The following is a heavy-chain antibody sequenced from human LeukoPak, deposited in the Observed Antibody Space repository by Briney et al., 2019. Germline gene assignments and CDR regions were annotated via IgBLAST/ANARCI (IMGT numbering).Heavy chain of an antibody. Sequence: SETLSLTCTVSGGSTTSYYWSCIRQPPGKGLEWIGYIYYSGSTNYNPSLKSRVTISVDTSKNQFSLKLSSVTAADTAVYYCARDNRRLRQFDYWGRGTLVTVSS. V-gene: IGHV4-59*12. J-gene: IGHJ4*02. CDR2: IYYSGST. CDR3: ARDNRRLRQFDY. CDR1: GGSTTSYY. D-gene: IGHD4-17*01.